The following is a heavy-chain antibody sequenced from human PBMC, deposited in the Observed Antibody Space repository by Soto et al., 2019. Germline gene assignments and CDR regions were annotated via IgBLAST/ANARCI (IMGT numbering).Heavy chain of an antibody. CDR1: GFTFSTFG. V-gene: IGHV3-30*18. J-gene: IGHJ3*02. D-gene: IGHD2-21*02. CDR2: ISFDGIQT. Sequence: QVQLVESGGGAVQPGRSLRLSCAASGFTFSTFGMHWVRQAPGKGLEWVAVISFDGIQTYYADSVRGRFSISRDNSKNTLYLQMNSLRAEDTAVYSCAKDKADSAFDIWGQGTMVTVS. CDR3: AKDKADSAFDI.